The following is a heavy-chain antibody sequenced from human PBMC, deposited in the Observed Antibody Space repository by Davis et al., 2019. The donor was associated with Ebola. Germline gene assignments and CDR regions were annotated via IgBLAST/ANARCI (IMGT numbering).Heavy chain of an antibody. D-gene: IGHD2-15*01. CDR1: GGSFSGYY. J-gene: IGHJ6*02. CDR2: INHSGST. CDR3: ARTPVVVVAAVPVPYYGMDV. Sequence: SETLPLTCAVHGGSFSGYYWSWIRQPPGKGLEWIGEINHSGSTNYNPSLKSRVTISVDTSKNQFSLKLSSVTAADTAVYYCARTPVVVVAAVPVPYYGMDVWGQGTTVTVSS. V-gene: IGHV4-34*01.